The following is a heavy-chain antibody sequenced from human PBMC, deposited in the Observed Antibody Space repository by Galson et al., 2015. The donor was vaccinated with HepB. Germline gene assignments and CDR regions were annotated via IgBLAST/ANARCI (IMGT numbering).Heavy chain of an antibody. CDR1: YG. D-gene: IGHD5-24*01. Sequence: YGISWVRQAPGQGLEWMGRISAYNGNTNYAQKFQGRVTMTTDTSTNTAYMELRSLRSDDGAVYYCARGGMATRGGPTFDYWGQGTLVTVSS. J-gene: IGHJ4*02. CDR3: ARGGMATRGGPTFDY. V-gene: IGHV1-18*01. CDR2: ISAYNGNT.